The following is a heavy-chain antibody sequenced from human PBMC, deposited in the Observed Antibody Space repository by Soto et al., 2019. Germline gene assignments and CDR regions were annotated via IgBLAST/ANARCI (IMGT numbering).Heavy chain of an antibody. V-gene: IGHV3-21*01. CDR1: GFTFSSYS. D-gene: IGHD2-2*02. J-gene: IGHJ6*02. Sequence: GGSLRLSCAASGFTFSSYSLNWVRQAPGKGPEWVSSISSGGSYTFYADSVKGRFTISRDIAQNSLYLQMNSLRAEDTAVYYCARDRLCSDTNCYTAALYYNYGMDVWGQGTAVTVSS. CDR3: ARDRLCSDTNCYTAALYYNYGMDV. CDR2: ISSGGSYT.